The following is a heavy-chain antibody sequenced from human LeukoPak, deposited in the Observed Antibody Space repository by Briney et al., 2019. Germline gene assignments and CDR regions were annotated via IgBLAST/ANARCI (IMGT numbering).Heavy chain of an antibody. CDR2: IYYSGST. CDR1: GGSISSYY. CDR3: ARDPLGDYYGSGKNY. J-gene: IGHJ4*02. Sequence: SETLSLTCTVSGGSISSYYRSWTRQPPGKGLEWIGYIYYSGSTNYNPSLKSRVTISVDTSKNQFSLKLSSVTAADTAVYYCARDPLGDYYGSGKNYWGQGTLVTVSS. D-gene: IGHD3-10*01. V-gene: IGHV4-59*12.